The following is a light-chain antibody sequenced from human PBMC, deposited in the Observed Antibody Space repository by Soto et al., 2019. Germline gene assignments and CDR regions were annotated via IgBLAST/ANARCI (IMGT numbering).Light chain of an antibody. CDR1: QRISNR. CDR2: DAS. CDR3: QHYGGMWA. Sequence: DIKMTQSPSTLSATEGDRITISFWSSQRISNRLSWYQQKPGKAPKVLIYDASNLESGVPSRFSGSGSGTEFILSINSLQPDDFATYYCQHYGGMWAFGQGTKVDI. J-gene: IGKJ1*01. V-gene: IGKV1-5*01.